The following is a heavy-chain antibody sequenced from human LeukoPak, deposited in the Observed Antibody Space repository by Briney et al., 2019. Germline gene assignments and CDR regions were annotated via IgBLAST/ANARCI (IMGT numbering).Heavy chain of an antibody. CDR3: AKFNIVVVPAAAFEY. J-gene: IGHJ4*02. Sequence: GGSLRLSCAVSGFTFSSYAMSWVRQAPGKGLEWVSGISSSGSTTYYADSVKGRFTISRDNSQNTLYLQMNSLRAEDTATYYCAKFNIVVVPAAAFEYWGQGTLVTVSS. D-gene: IGHD2-2*01. V-gene: IGHV3-23*01. CDR2: ISSSGSTT. CDR1: GFTFSSYA.